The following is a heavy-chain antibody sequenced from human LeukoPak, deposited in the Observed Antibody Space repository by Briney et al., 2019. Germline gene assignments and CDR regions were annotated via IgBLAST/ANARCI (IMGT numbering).Heavy chain of an antibody. Sequence: SVKVSCKASGGTFSSYAISWVRQAPGQGLEWMGGIIPIFGTANYAQKFQGRVTITADESTSTAYMELSSLRSEDTAVYYCAVLTSIVVVAANYYYYGMDVWGQGTTVTVSS. CDR1: GGTFSSYA. D-gene: IGHD2-15*01. CDR3: AVLTSIVVVAANYYYYGMDV. J-gene: IGHJ6*02. V-gene: IGHV1-69*13. CDR2: IIPIFGTA.